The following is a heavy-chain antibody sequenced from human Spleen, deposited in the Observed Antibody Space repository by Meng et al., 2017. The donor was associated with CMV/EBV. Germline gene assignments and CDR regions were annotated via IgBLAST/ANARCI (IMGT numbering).Heavy chain of an antibody. Sequence: ASVKVSCKASGYTFNTYAISWVRQAPGQGLEWMGWISGNNGGTNYAQKFQGRVTMTRDTSISTAYMELSRLRSDDTAVYYCARETAVSWDYWGQGTLVTVSS. V-gene: IGHV1-2*02. CDR3: ARETAVSWDY. CDR2: ISGNNGGT. D-gene: IGHD6-13*01. J-gene: IGHJ4*02. CDR1: GYTFNTYA.